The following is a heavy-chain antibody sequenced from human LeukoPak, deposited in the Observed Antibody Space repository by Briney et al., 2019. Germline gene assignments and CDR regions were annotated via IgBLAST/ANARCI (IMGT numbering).Heavy chain of an antibody. D-gene: IGHD3-16*01. V-gene: IGHV2-26*01. J-gene: IGHJ4*02. CDR1: GFSLSNARVG. CDR3: ARITLGGYFDY. CDR2: IFSNDEK. Sequence: SGPVLVKPTETLTLTCTVSGFSLSNARVGVSWIRQPPGTALEWLAYIFSNDEKSYSTSPRSRLTISKDTSKSQVVLTMTNIDPVDTATYYCARITLGGYFDYWGQGTLVTVSS.